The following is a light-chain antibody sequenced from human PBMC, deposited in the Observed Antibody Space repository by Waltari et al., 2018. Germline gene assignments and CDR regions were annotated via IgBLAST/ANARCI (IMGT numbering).Light chain of an antibody. CDR3: QQSYSTPLA. V-gene: IGKV1-39*01. CDR2: AAS. J-gene: IGKJ4*01. CDR1: QSISSY. Sequence: DIQMTQSPSSLSASVGDRVTNTCRASQSISSYLNWYQQKPGKAPKLLIYAASSLQSGVPSRFSGSGSGTDFTLTISSLQPEDFATYYCQQSYSTPLACGGGTKVEIK.